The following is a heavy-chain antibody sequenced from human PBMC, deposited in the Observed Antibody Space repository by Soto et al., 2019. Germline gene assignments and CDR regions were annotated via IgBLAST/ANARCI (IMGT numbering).Heavy chain of an antibody. CDR1: GYSFTSYW. V-gene: IGHV5-10-1*01. CDR3: RVAAYYGSGSYPDDAFDI. CDR2: IDPSDSYT. J-gene: IGHJ3*02. D-gene: IGHD3-10*01. Sequence: GESLKISCKGSGYSFTSYWISWVRQMPGKGLEWMGRIDPSDSYTNYSPSFQGHVTISADKSISTAYLQWSSPKASDTAMYYCRVAAYYGSGSYPDDAFDIWGQGTMVTVSS.